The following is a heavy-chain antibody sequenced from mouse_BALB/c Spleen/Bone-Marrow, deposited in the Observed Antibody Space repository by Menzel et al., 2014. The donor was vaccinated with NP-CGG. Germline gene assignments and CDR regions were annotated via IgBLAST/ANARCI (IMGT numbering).Heavy chain of an antibody. J-gene: IGHJ2*01. V-gene: IGHV1-80*01. CDR2: VSPGDGDT. Sequence: VKLQESGAELVRPGSSVKISCKASGYAFSTYWMNWVKQRPGQGLEWIGQVSPGDGDTNYNGKFRGKATLTADKSFSAAYIQLSSLTSEDSAVYFCARVYYGNLDHWGQGTTLTVSS. CDR3: ARVYYGNLDH. D-gene: IGHD2-1*01. CDR1: GYAFSTYW.